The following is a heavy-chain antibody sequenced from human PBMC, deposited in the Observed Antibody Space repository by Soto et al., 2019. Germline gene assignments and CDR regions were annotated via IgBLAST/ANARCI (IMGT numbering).Heavy chain of an antibody. Sequence: SETLSLTCTVSGDSLSSDKYYCSWIRQHPGKGLEWIGEINHSGSTNYNPSLKSRVTISVDTSKNQFSLKLTSVTAADTAVYYCARDKITGLFDYWGQGTLVTVSS. CDR1: GDSLSSDKYY. J-gene: IGHJ4*02. V-gene: IGHV4-39*07. D-gene: IGHD2-8*02. CDR3: ARDKITGLFDY. CDR2: INHSGST.